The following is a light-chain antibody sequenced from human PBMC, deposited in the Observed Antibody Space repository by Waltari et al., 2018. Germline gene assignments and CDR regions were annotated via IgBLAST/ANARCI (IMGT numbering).Light chain of an antibody. CDR3: SSYSGSNKLV. J-gene: IGLJ2*01. CDR1: SSDVGGYNS. CDR2: EVT. Sequence: QSALTQPPSASGSPGQSVTISCTGTSSDVGGYNSVSWYQQHPGKAPKLMIYEVTKRPSWVPDRFSGSKSGNTASLTVSGLQAEDETDYYCSSYSGSNKLVFGGGTKLTVL. V-gene: IGLV2-8*01.